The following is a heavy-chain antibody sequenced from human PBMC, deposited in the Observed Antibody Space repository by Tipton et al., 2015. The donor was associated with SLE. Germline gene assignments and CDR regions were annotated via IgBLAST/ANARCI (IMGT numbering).Heavy chain of an antibody. Sequence: SLRLSCAASGFTFSSYAMSWVRQAPGKGLEWVSAISGSGGSTYYADSVKGRFTISRDNSKNTLYLQMNSLRAEDTAVYYCARAGHIVVVTAMGSGFDYWGQGTLVTVSS. V-gene: IGHV3-23*01. D-gene: IGHD2-21*02. CDR1: GFTFSSYA. CDR2: ISGSGGST. J-gene: IGHJ4*02. CDR3: ARAGHIVVVTAMGSGFDY.